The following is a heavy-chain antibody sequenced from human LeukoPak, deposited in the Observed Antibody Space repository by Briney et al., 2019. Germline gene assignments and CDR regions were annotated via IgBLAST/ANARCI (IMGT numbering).Heavy chain of an antibody. V-gene: IGHV3-21*04. CDR1: GFNLSSDS. Sequence: GGSLRLSCAASGFNLSSDSMNWVRQAPGKGLEWVSSISFSSSYIYYADSVKGRFTISRDNAKNSLYLQMNSLRAEDTALYYCAKDRYGDPYYFDYWGQGTLVTVSS. CDR3: AKDRYGDPYYFDY. D-gene: IGHD4-17*01. J-gene: IGHJ4*02. CDR2: ISFSSSYI.